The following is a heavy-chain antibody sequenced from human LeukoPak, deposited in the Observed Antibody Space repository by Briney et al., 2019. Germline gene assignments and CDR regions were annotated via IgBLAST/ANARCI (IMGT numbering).Heavy chain of an antibody. D-gene: IGHD6-19*01. J-gene: IGHJ4*02. CDR1: GGSISGYY. Sequence: SETLSLTCTVSGGSISGYYWSWIRQPPGKGLEWVGYISYSGSTNYKPSLKSRVTISVDTSKNQFSLKLSSVTAADTAIYYCARDGRAGSLFAYWGQGTLITVSS. CDR2: ISYSGST. CDR3: ARDGRAGSLFAY. V-gene: IGHV4-59*01.